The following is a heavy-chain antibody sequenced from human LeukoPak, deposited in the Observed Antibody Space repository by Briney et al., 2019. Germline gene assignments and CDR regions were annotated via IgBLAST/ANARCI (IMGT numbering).Heavy chain of an antibody. Sequence: PSETLSLTCTVSGYSISSGYYWGWIRQPPGKGLEWIGTIYHSGNTDYNPSLKSRVTISVDTSKNQFSLKLSSVTAADTAVYYCARVRTDTAMGTRWFDPWGQGTLVTVSS. CDR1: GYSISSGYY. CDR2: IYHSGNT. J-gene: IGHJ5*02. V-gene: IGHV4-38-2*02. CDR3: ARVRTDTAMGTRWFDP. D-gene: IGHD5-18*01.